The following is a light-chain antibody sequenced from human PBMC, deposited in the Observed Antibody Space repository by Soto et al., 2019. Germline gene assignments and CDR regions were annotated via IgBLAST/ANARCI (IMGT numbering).Light chain of an antibody. CDR1: QSISNW. CDR3: QQYKTNWS. J-gene: IGKJ1*01. V-gene: IGKV1-5*03. CDR2: KES. Sequence: DIQMTQSPSTLSASVGDRITITCRASQSISNWLTWYQQKPGKAPKVLIYKESTLESGVPSRFRGSGSGTDFTLTISSLQPDDFATYYCQQYKTNWSFGQGTKVEIK.